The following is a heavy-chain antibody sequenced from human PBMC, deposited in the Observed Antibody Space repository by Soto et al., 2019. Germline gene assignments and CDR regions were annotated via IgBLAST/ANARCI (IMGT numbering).Heavy chain of an antibody. CDR2: ISYDGSNK. CDR3: AKNKAAGGGFDP. J-gene: IGHJ5*02. D-gene: IGHD6-13*01. V-gene: IGHV3-30*18. Sequence: QVQLVESGGGVVQPGRSLRLSCAASGFTFSSYGMHWVRQAPGKGLEWVAVISYDGSNKYYADSVKGRFTISRDNSKNTLYLQMNSLRAEDTAVYYCAKNKAAGGGFDPWGQGTLVTVSS. CDR1: GFTFSSYG.